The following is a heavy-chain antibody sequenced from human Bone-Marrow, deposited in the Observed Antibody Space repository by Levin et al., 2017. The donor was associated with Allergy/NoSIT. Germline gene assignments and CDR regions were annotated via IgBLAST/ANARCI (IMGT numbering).Heavy chain of an antibody. CDR2: FNPNSGGT. V-gene: IGHV1-2*06. D-gene: IGHD6-13*01. CDR1: GYTFTGYY. CDR3: AREAAAGMGDSFDI. J-gene: IGHJ3*02. Sequence: ASVKVSCKASGYTFTGYYIHWVRQAPGQGLEWMGRFNPNSGGTIFAQKFKGRVTMTRDTSISTAYMELSRLTSDDTAVYYCAREAAAGMGDSFDIWGQGTMVTVSS.